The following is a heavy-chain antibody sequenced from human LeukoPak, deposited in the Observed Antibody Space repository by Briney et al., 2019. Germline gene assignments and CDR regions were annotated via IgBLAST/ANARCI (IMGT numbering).Heavy chain of an antibody. V-gene: IGHV1-18*03. Sequence: ASVKVSCKASGYTFTSYGISWVRQAPGQGLEWMGWISAYNGNTNYAQKLQGRVTMTTDTSTSTAYMELRSLRSDDMAVYYCARVAITIFGVVIYYFDYWGQGTLVTVSS. CDR1: GYTFTSYG. CDR3: ARVAITIFGVVIYYFDY. CDR2: ISAYNGNT. D-gene: IGHD3-3*01. J-gene: IGHJ4*02.